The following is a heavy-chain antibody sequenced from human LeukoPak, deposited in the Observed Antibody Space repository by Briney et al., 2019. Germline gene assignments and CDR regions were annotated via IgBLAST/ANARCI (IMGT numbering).Heavy chain of an antibody. V-gene: IGHV1-8*03. CDR2: MNPNTGYT. CDR1: GYTFTDYY. CDR3: ARAPLLIAVAGTWDY. J-gene: IGHJ4*02. Sequence: ASVKVSCKTSGYTFTDYYMHWVRLAPGQGLEWMAWMNPNTGYTGFAQKFQGRVTVTRNSDISTAYMELRSLRSDDTAVYYCARAPLLIAVAGTWDYWGQGTLVTVSS. D-gene: IGHD6-19*01.